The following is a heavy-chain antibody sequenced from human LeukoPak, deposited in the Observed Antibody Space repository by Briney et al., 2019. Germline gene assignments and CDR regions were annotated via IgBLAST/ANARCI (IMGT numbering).Heavy chain of an antibody. V-gene: IGHV3-9*01. Sequence: PGGSLRLSCAASGFTFSSYWMHWVRQAPGKGLEWVSGISWNSGSKGYADSVKGRFTISRDNTKNSLYLQMNSPRAEDTALYYCAKDIRPGAYYYDSSGYSFDYWGQGTLVTVSS. CDR3: AKDIRPGAYYYDSSGYSFDY. CDR2: ISWNSGSK. D-gene: IGHD3-22*01. CDR1: GFTFSSYW. J-gene: IGHJ4*02.